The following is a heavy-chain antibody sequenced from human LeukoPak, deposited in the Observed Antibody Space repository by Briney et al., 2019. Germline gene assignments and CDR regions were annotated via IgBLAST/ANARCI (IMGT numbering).Heavy chain of an antibody. V-gene: IGHV4-34*01. CDR1: GGSFSGYY. Sequence: SETLSLTCAVYGGSFSGYYWSWIRQPPGKGLEWIGEINHSGSTNYNPSLKSRVTISVDTSKNQFSLKLSSVTAADTAVYYCARVRDSSGWYGRPEFDYWGQGTLVTVSS. D-gene: IGHD6-19*01. CDR2: INHSGST. CDR3: ARVRDSSGWYGRPEFDY. J-gene: IGHJ4*02.